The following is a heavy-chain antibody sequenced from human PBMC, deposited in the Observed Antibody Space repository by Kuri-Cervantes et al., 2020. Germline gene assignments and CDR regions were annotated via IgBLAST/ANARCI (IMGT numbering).Heavy chain of an antibody. J-gene: IGHJ3*02. CDR3: ARDPTVTTWWDAFDI. CDR1: GFTFSSYW. CDR2: IYSGGST. V-gene: IGHV3-66*02. D-gene: IGHD4-17*01. Sequence: GGSLRLSCAASGFTFSSYWMHWVRQAPGKGLVWVSVIYSGGSTYYADSVKGRFTISRDNSKNTLYLQMNSLRAEDTAVYYCARDPTVTTWWDAFDIWGQGSMVTVSS.